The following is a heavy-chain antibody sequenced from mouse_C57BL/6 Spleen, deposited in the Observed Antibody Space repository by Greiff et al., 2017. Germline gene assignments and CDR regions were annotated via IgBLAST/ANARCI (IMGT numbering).Heavy chain of an antibody. V-gene: IGHV5-9*01. CDR3: ARHTPSDY. Sequence: EVQLVESGGGLVKPGGSLKLSCAASGFTFSSYTMSWVRQTPEKRLEWVATISGGGGNTYYPDSVKGRFTISRDNAKNTLYLQMGSLRSEDTALYYCARHTPSDYWGQGTTLTVSS. CDR1: GFTFSSYT. CDR2: ISGGGGNT. J-gene: IGHJ2*01.